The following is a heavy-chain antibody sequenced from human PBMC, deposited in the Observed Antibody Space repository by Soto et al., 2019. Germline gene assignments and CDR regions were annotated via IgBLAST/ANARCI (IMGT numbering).Heavy chain of an antibody. D-gene: IGHD3-10*01. Sequence: QVQLGECGGVVVQPGGSLRLSCAASGFTISNYGMHWVRQAPGKGLEWVAVILNDGSNRYHADSVKDRFTISRDNSKNTLYLQMNSLRAEDTAVYYCARDDEYSGNGMDVWGQGTTVTVS. CDR3: ARDDEYSGNGMDV. CDR1: GFTISNYG. V-gene: IGHV3-33*01. CDR2: ILNDGSNR. J-gene: IGHJ6*02.